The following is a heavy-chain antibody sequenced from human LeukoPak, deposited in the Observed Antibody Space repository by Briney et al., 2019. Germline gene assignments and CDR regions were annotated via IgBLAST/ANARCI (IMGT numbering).Heavy chain of an antibody. CDR2: IYYSGST. CDR1: GGSISSDNYY. D-gene: IGHD3-3*01. J-gene: IGHJ4*02. V-gene: IGHV4-39*07. Sequence: SETLSLTCTVSGGSISSDNYYWGWIRQPPGKGLEWIGSIYYSGSTYYNPSLKSRVTISVDTSKNQFSLKLSSVTAADTAVYYCARGRITIFGVVDYYFDYWGQGTLVTVSS. CDR3: ARGRITIFGVVDYYFDY.